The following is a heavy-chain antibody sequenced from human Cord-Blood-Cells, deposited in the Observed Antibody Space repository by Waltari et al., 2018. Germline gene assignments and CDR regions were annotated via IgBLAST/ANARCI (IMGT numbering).Heavy chain of an antibody. D-gene: IGHD1-26*01. J-gene: IGHJ5*02. Sequence: QVQLQQWGAGLLKPSETLSLTCAVYGGSFSGYYWSWIRQPPGKGLEWIGEINHSGSTNSNPSLKRRVTISVDTSKNQVSLKLSSVTAADTAVYYCARRPPPYSGSYYWFDPWGQGTLLTVSS. CDR3: ARRPPPYSGSYYWFDP. CDR1: GGSFSGYY. V-gene: IGHV4-34*01. CDR2: INHSGST.